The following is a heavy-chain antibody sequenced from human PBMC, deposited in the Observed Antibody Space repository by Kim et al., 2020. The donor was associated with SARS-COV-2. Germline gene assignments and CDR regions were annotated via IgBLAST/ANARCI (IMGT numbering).Heavy chain of an antibody. CDR2: FYYSGST. V-gene: IGHV4-59*08. CDR1: GGSFRSYY. D-gene: IGHD3-16*01. J-gene: IGHJ4*02. CDR3: ARHDDYGDPFDY. Sequence: SETLSLTCTVSGGSFRSYYWSGIRQPPGKGLEWIGSFYYSGSTNYHPSLKSRVTISVVTSKNQLSLQLSSVTAADTAVYYCARHDDYGDPFDYWGQGILVTVS.